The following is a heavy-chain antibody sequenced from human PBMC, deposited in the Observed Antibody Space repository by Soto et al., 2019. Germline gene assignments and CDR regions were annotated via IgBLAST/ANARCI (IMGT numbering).Heavy chain of an antibody. CDR1: GFIFGTYS. D-gene: IGHD1-26*01. CDR2: ISSSSSTI. CDR3: AKSEPYGSGSYYFDY. V-gene: IGHV3-48*01. J-gene: IGHJ4*02. Sequence: GSLILSGAASGFIFGTYSRNWVRQGPGKGLEWVSYISSSSSTIFYTDSVKGRFTVSRDNAKNSLYLQMNSLRAEDTAIYYCAKSEPYGSGSYYFDYWGQGT.